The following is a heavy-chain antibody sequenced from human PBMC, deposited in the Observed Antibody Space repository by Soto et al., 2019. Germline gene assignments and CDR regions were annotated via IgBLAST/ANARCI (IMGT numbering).Heavy chain of an antibody. CDR3: ASDDTGMEYFDY. CDR2: IYYSGST. J-gene: IGHJ4*02. V-gene: IGHV4-30-4*01. Sequence: SETLSLTCTVSGGSISSGDYYWSWIRQPPGKGLEWIGYIYYSGSTYYNPSLKSRVTISVDTSKNQFSLKLSSVTAADTAVYYCASDDTGMEYFDYWGQGTLVTVSS. D-gene: IGHD3-3*01. CDR1: GGSISSGDYY.